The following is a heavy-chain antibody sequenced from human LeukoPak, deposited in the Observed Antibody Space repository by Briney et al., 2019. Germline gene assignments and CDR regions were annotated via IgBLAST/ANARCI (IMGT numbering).Heavy chain of an antibody. D-gene: IGHD1-26*01. J-gene: IGHJ4*02. Sequence: SETLSLTCTVSGGSVSSGSYYWSWIRQPPGKGLEWIGYIYYSGSTNYNPSLKSRVTISVDTSKNQFSLKLSSVTAADTAVYYCAREVGATGFDYWGQETLVTVSS. V-gene: IGHV4-61*01. CDR3: AREVGATGFDY. CDR2: IYYSGST. CDR1: GGSVSSGSYY.